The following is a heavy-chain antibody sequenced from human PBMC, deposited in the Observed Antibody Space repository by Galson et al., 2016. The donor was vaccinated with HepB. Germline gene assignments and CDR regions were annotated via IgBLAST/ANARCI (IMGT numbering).Heavy chain of an antibody. CDR3: TIHNWNYFDSFDI. D-gene: IGHD1-7*01. CDR2: IKSRTDGGTT. CDR1: GFTFSDAW. V-gene: IGHV3-15*01. J-gene: IGHJ3*02. Sequence: SLRLSCAGSGFTFSDAWMSWVRQAPGKGLEWVGPIKSRTDGGTTEYAAPVKGRFTISRDDSKNTLYLQMNSLKTEDTAVCYCTIHNWNYFDSFDIWGQGTMVTVSS.